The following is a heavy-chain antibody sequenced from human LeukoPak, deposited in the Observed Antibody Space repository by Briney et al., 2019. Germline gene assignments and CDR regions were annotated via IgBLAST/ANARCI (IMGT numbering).Heavy chain of an antibody. V-gene: IGHV4-31*03. CDR2: IYYSGST. CDR3: ARASDYYDSSGPIDY. CDR1: GGSISSGGYY. Sequence: SETLSLTCTVSGGSISSGGYYWSWIRQHPGKGLEWIGYIYYSGSTYYNPSLESRVTISVDTSKNQFSLKLSSVTAADTAVYYCARASDYYDSSGPIDYWGQGTLVTVSS. J-gene: IGHJ4*02. D-gene: IGHD3-22*01.